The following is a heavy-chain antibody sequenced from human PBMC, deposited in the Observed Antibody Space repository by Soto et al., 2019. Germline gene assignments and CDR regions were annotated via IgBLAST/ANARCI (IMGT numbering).Heavy chain of an antibody. J-gene: IGHJ1*01. D-gene: IGHD2-2*01. CDR3: VRSGTSYPEYFQH. CDR1: GFTFSSYW. CDR2: IKQDGSEK. V-gene: IGHV3-7*01. Sequence: EVQLVESGGGLVQPGGSLRLSCAASGFTFSSYWMSWVRQAPGKGLEWVANIKQDGSEKYYVDSVKGRFTISRDNAKNSLYLQMNSLRAEDTAVYYCVRSGTSYPEYFQHWGQGTLVTVSS.